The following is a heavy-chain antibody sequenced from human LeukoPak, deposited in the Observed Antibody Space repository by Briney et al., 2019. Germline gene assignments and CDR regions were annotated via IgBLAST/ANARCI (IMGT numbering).Heavy chain of an antibody. CDR3: ARHGEPKQWLDNWFDP. CDR1: GGSFSGYY. J-gene: IGHJ5*02. V-gene: IGHV4-34*01. D-gene: IGHD6-19*01. CDR2: INHSGST. Sequence: SETLSLTCAVYGGSFSGYYWSWIRQPPGKGLEWIGEINHSGSTNYNPSLKSRVTISVDTSKNQFSLKLSSVTAADTAVYYCARHGEPKQWLDNWFDPWGQGTLVTVSS.